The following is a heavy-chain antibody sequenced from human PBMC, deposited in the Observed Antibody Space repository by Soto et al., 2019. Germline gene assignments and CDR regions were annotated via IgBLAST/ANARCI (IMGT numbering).Heavy chain of an antibody. CDR3: PGVRGPHCGGECYPPTPNWFDP. Sequence: QLQLQESGSGLVKPSQTLSLTCAVSGGSISSGGYSWSWIRQPPGKGLEWIGYIYHSGSTYYNPSLKSRVTISVDRSKNQFSLKLSSVTAADSAVYYCPGVRGPHCGGECYPPTPNWFDPWGQGTLVTVSS. D-gene: IGHD2-21*01. CDR1: GGSISSGGYS. CDR2: IYHSGST. J-gene: IGHJ5*02. V-gene: IGHV4-30-2*01.